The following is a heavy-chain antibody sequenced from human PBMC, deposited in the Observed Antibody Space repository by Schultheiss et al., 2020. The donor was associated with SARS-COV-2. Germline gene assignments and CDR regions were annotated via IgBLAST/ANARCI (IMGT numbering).Heavy chain of an antibody. CDR3: TRETHNYVWGSYRTSGMDV. D-gene: IGHD3-16*02. V-gene: IGHV3-49*04. J-gene: IGHJ6*02. CDR1: GFTFGDYA. Sequence: GGSLRLSCTASGFTFGDYAMSWVRQAPGKGLEWVGFIRSKAYGGTTEYAASVKGRFTISRDDCKSIAYLQMNSLKTEDTAVYYCTRETHNYVWGSYRTSGMDVWGQGTTVTVSS. CDR2: IRSKAYGGTT.